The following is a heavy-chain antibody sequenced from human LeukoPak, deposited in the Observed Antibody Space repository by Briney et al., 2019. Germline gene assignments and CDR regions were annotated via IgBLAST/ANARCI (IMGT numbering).Heavy chain of an antibody. V-gene: IGHV3-30*18. CDR3: AKSLWFGELFGPDY. CDR1: GFTFSSYG. Sequence: GRSLRLSCAASGFTFSSYGMHWVRQAPGKGLEWVAVISYDGSSKYYADSVKGRFTISRDNSKNTLYLQMNSLRAEDTAVYYCAKSLWFGELFGPDYWGQGTLVTVSS. D-gene: IGHD3-10*01. CDR2: ISYDGSSK. J-gene: IGHJ4*02.